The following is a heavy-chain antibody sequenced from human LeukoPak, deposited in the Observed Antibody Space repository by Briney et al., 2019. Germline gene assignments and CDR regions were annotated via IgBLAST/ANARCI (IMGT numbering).Heavy chain of an antibody. D-gene: IGHD3-22*01. CDR2: ISSSGSTI. Sequence: GGSLRLSCAASGFTFSDYYMSWIRQAPGKGLEWVSYISSSGSTIYYADSVKGRFTISRDNAKNSLYLQMSSLRAEDTAVYYCAGRAYDSSGYLPNWFDPWGQGTLVTVSS. J-gene: IGHJ5*02. CDR3: AGRAYDSSGYLPNWFDP. V-gene: IGHV3-11*01. CDR1: GFTFSDYY.